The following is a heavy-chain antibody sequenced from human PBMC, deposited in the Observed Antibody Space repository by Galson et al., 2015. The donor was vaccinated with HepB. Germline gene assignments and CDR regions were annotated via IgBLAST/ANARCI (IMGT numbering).Heavy chain of an antibody. V-gene: IGHV1-69*13. D-gene: IGHD2-8*01. J-gene: IGHJ2*01. Sequence: SVKVSCKASGGTFSSYAISWVRQAPGQGLEWMGGIIPIFGTANYAQKFQGRVTITADESTSTAYMELSSLRSEDTAVYYCARGGCTNGVCYSDWYFDLWGRGTLVTVSS. CDR3: ARGGCTNGVCYSDWYFDL. CDR1: GGTFSSYA. CDR2: IIPIFGTA.